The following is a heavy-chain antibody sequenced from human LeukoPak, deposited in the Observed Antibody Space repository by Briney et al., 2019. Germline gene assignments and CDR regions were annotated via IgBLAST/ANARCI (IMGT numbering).Heavy chain of an antibody. CDR3: ARAGAAAGTFDY. Sequence: GGSLRLSCAASGFTVSSNYMSWVRQAPGKGLEWVSVIYSGGSTYYADSVKGLFTISRDNSKNTLYLQMNSLRAEDTAVYYCARAGAAAGTFDYWGQGTLVTVSS. D-gene: IGHD6-13*01. V-gene: IGHV3-53*01. CDR1: GFTVSSNY. J-gene: IGHJ4*02. CDR2: IYSGGST.